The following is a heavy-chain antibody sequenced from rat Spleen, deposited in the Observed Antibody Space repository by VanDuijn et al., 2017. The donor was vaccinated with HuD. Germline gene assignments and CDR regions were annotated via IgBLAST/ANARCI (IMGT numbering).Heavy chain of an antibody. V-gene: IGHV5-22*01. D-gene: IGHD4-3*01. CDR1: GFTFSDYY. CDR3: TRQDTSGYSNWFTY. Sequence: EVQLVESGGGLVQPGRSLKLSCAASGFTFSDYYMAWVRQAPKKGLEWVASISYEGSSTYYGDSVKGRFTISRDNAKSTLYLLMDSLRSEDTATYYWTRQDTSGYSNWFTYWGQGTLVTVSS. CDR2: ISYEGSST. J-gene: IGHJ3*01.